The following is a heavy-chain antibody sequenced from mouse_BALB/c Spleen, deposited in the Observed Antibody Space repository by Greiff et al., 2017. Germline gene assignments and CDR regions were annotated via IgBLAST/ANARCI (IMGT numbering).Heavy chain of an antibody. CDR3: ARWHYGSSLDY. CDR2: IDPANGNT. CDR1: GFNIKDTY. V-gene: IGHV14-3*02. J-gene: IGHJ2*01. Sequence: EVQLQQSGAELVKPGASVKLSCTASGFNIKDTYMHWVKQRPEQGLEWIGRIDPANGNTKYDPKFQGKATITADTSSNTAYLQLSSLTAEDTAVYYCARWHYGSSLDYGGQGTTLTVSA. D-gene: IGHD1-1*01.